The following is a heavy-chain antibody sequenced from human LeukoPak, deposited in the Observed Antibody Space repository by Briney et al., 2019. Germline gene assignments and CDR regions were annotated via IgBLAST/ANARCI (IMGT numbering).Heavy chain of an antibody. CDR2: IRYDGSNK. Sequence: PGGSLRLSCAASGFTFSSYGMHWVRQAPGKGLEWVAFIRYDGSNKYYADSVKGRFTISRDNSKNTLYLQMNSLRAEDTAVYYCAKDLRIAAAGGYWGQGTLVTVSS. CDR1: GFTFSSYG. CDR3: AKDLRIAAAGGY. J-gene: IGHJ4*02. D-gene: IGHD6-13*01. V-gene: IGHV3-30*02.